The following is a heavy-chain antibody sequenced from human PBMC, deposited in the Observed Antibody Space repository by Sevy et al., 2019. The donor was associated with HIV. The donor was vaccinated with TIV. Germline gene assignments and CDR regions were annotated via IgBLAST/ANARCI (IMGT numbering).Heavy chain of an antibody. Sequence: GESLKISCAASGFSFSSYSVRWVRQAPGKGLEWVASIGSSNSYIYYADSVKGRFTISRDNAKNSLFLHMNTLRAEDTAVYYCARSYSSSWYILYYFEYWGQGTPVTVSS. D-gene: IGHD6-13*01. CDR1: GFSFSSYS. J-gene: IGHJ4*02. V-gene: IGHV3-21*01. CDR2: IGSSNSYI. CDR3: ARSYSSSWYILYYFEY.